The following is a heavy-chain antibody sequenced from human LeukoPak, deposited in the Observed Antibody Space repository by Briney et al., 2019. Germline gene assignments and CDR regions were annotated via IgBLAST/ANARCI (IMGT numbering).Heavy chain of an antibody. V-gene: IGHV4-30-4*08. CDR1: GGSISSGDYY. D-gene: IGHD4-17*01. Sequence: PSQTLSLTCTVSGGSISSGDYYWSWIRQPPAKGLEWIGYIYYSGSTYYNPSLKSRVTISVDTSKNQFSLKLSSVTAADTAVYYCARGDGDYDFDYWGQGTLVTVSS. CDR3: ARGDGDYDFDY. CDR2: IYYSGST. J-gene: IGHJ4*02.